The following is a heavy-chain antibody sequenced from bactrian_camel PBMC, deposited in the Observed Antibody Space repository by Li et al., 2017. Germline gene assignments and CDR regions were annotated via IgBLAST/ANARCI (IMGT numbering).Heavy chain of an antibody. CDR1: EFRGNLSS. V-gene: IGHV3S53*01. J-gene: IGHJ6*01. Sequence: VQLVESGGGSVQAGGSLTLSCTASEFRGNLSSMGWFRQAPGKEHEGVVGREGVAAIARDGSTTYADFVKGRFTISQDNAKNTLSLQMNSLKAEDTAMYYCAADPRGSCYCSGIDAVDFGYWGQGTQVTVS. CDR2: IARDGST. CDR3: AADPRGSCYCSGIDAVDFGY. D-gene: IGHD3*01.